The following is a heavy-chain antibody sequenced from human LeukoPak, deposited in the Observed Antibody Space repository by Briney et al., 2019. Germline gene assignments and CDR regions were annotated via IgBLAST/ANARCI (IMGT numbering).Heavy chain of an antibody. CDR1: GGSISSGDYY. D-gene: IGHD4-4*01. V-gene: IGHV4-30-4*01. CDR2: IYYSGST. J-gene: IGHJ4*02. CDR3: ARVVSSTVVYYFDY. Sequence: PSQTLSLTCTVSGGSISSGDYYWSWLRQPPGKGLEWIGYIYYSGSTYYNPSLKSRVTISVDTSKNQFPLKLSSVTAADTAVYYCARVVSSTVVYYFDYWGQGTLVTVSS.